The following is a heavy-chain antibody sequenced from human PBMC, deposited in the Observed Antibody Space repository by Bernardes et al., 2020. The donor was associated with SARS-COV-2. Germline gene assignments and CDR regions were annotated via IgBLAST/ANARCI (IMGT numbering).Heavy chain of an antibody. CDR1: GATFTTYW. J-gene: IGHJ1*01. Sequence: GESLKISCKGSGATFTTYWIGWVRQMPGKGLEWMGVIFPRDSDTTYGPSFQGHVSISVDRSSRTAYLEWKSLKTSDTAIYYCARPPHEGGLPEYFDHWGQGTLVIVSS. D-gene: IGHD3-16*01. CDR2: IFPRDSDT. CDR3: ARPPHEGGLPEYFDH. V-gene: IGHV5-51*01.